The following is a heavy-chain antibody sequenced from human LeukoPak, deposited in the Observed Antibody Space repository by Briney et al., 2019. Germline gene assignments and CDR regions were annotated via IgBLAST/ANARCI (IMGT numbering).Heavy chain of an antibody. J-gene: IGHJ3*02. CDR2: IYPRDGST. V-gene: IGHV1-46*01. CDR1: GYSFTSNY. CDR3: ARALGDGYNRGDAFDI. Sequence: ASVKVSCKASGYSFTSNYIHWVRQAPGQGLEWMGMIYPRDGSTSYAQKFQGRVTVTRDTSTSTVHMELSGLRSEDTAVYYCARALGDGYNRGDAFDIWGQGTMVTVSS. D-gene: IGHD5-24*01.